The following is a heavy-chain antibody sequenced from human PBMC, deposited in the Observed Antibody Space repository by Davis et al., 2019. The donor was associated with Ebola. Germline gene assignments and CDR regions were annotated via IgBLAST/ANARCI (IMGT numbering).Heavy chain of an antibody. CDR3: ARDWAAAGSRVFPDY. J-gene: IGHJ4*02. CDR1: GFTFSSYG. D-gene: IGHD6-13*01. V-gene: IGHV3-33*01. CDR2: IWYDGSKK. Sequence: GESLKISCAASGFTFSSYGMHWVRQAPGKGLEWVAVIWYDGSKKHYADSVKGRFTISRDNSKNPLYLQMNSLRAEDTALYYCARDWAAAGSRVFPDYWGQGTLVTVSS.